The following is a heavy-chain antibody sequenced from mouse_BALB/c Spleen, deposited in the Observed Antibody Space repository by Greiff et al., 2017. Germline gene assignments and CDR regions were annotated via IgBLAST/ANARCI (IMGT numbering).Heavy chain of an antibody. J-gene: IGHJ4*01. D-gene: IGHD2-10*01. CDR1: GFSLTSYG. CDR2: IWAGGST. V-gene: IGHV2-9*02. CDR3: ARAYYGNPYAMDY. Sequence: VQGVESGPGLVAPSQSLSITCTVSGFSLTSYGVHWVRQPPGKGLEWLGVIWAGGSTNYNSALMSRLSISKDNSKSQVFLKMNSLQTDDTAMYYCARAYYGNPYAMDYWGQGTSVTVSS.